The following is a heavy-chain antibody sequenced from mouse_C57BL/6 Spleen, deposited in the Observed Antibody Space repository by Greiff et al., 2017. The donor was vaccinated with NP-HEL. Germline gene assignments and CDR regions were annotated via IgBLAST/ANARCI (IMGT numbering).Heavy chain of an antibody. D-gene: IGHD1-1*02. CDR1: GYTFTSYW. V-gene: IGHV1-52*01. J-gene: IGHJ2*01. CDR2: IDPSDSET. Sequence: QVQLKESGAELVRPGSSVKLSCKASGYTFTSYWMHWVKQRPIQGLEWIGNIDPSDSETHYNQKFKDKATLTVDKSSSTAYMQLSSLTSEDSAVYYCARGGSYGRYFDYWGQGTTLTVSS. CDR3: ARGGSYGRYFDY.